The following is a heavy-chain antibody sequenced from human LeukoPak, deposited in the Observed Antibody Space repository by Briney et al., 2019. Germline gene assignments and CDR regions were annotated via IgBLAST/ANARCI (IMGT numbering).Heavy chain of an antibody. J-gene: IGHJ6*03. CDR3: ARDAITQLVRTTRYYYYMDV. CDR1: GGTFSSYA. D-gene: IGHD6-13*01. V-gene: IGHV1-69*05. Sequence: SVKVSCKASGGTFSSYAISWVRQAPGQGLEWMGEIIPIFGTANYAQKFQGRVTITTDESTSTAYMELSSLRSEDTAVYYCARDAITQLVRTTRYYYYMDVWGKGTTVTVSS. CDR2: IIPIFGTA.